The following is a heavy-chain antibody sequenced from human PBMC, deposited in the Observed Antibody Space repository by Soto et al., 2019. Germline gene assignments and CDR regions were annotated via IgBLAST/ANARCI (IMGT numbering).Heavy chain of an antibody. CDR3: ARNKVRGVLDY. CDR1: GGSIGTYS. J-gene: IGHJ4*02. D-gene: IGHD3-10*01. V-gene: IGHV4-59*01. Sequence: SETLSLTCTVSGGSIGTYSWSWIRQPPGKGLEWIGYIYYSGSTNYNPSLKSRVTISVDTSKNQFSLKLSSVAAADTAVYYCARNKVRGVLDYWGQGTLVTVAS. CDR2: IYYSGST.